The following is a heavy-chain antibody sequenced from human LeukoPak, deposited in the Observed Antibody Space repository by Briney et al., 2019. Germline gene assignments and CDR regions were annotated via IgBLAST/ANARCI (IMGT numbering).Heavy chain of an antibody. CDR2: IYYSGST. CDR1: GGSISSYY. Sequence: SETLSLTCTVSGGSISSYYWSWIRQPPGKGLEWIGYIYYSGSTNYNPSLKSRVTVSVDTSKNQFSLKLSSVTAADTAVYYCAKYYGDYGGDWFDPWGQGTLVTVSS. CDR3: AKYYGDYGGDWFDP. D-gene: IGHD4-17*01. J-gene: IGHJ5*02. V-gene: IGHV4-59*01.